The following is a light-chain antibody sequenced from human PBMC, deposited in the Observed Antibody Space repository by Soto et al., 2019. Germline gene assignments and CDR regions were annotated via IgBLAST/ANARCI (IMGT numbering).Light chain of an antibody. CDR3: SSYTISSTLV. CDR1: SSDVGGYNY. CDR2: EVS. V-gene: IGLV2-8*01. J-gene: IGLJ1*01. Sequence: QSVLTQPPSASGSLGQSVTISCTGTSSDVGGYNYVSWYQQYPGKAPKLMIYEVSKRPSGVPDRFSGSKSGNTASLTVSGLQAEDEADYYCSSYTISSTLVFGTGTKVTVL.